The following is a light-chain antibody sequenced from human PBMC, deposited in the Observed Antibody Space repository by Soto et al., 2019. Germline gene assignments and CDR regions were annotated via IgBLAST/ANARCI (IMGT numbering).Light chain of an antibody. CDR1: PAISSY. Sequence: AIRMTQSPSSFSASTGDRVTITCRASPAISSYLAWYQQKPGKAPKLLIYAASTLQSGVPSRFSGSGSGTDFTLTISCLQSEDFATYYRQQYYGFPYTFGQGTKLEIK. J-gene: IGKJ2*01. CDR2: AAS. CDR3: QQYYGFPYT. V-gene: IGKV1-8*01.